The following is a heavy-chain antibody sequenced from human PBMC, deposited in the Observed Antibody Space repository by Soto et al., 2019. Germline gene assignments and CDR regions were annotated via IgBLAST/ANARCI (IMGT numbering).Heavy chain of an antibody. CDR3: ERGKNPGSSFNWFDP. CDR2: MNPNSGNT. V-gene: IGHV1-8*01. Sequence: ASVKVSCKASGYTFASYDINWVRQATGQGLEWMGWMNPNSGNTDYARKFQGRITMTRDTSIRTAYMELSGLTSEDTAVYYCERGKNPGSSFNWFDPWGQGTPVTVYS. J-gene: IGHJ5*02. CDR1: GYTFASYD. D-gene: IGHD6-6*01.